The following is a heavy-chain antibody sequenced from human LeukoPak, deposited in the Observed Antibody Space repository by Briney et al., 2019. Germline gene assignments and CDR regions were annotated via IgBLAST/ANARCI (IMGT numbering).Heavy chain of an antibody. CDR1: VESISSGDYY. CDR3: ASLGYDIY. D-gene: IGHD3-22*01. CDR2: ISSSGST. J-gene: IGHJ4*02. Sequence: SETLSLTCTVSVESISSGDYYWSWIRQRAGKGLEWIGRISSSGSTDYNPSLKSRVTISVDTSKNQFSLKLSSVTAADTAVYYCASLGYDIYWGQGTLVTVSS. V-gene: IGHV4-61*02.